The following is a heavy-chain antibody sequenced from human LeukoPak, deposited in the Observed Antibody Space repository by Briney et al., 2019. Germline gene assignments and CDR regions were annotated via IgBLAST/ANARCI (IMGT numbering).Heavy chain of an antibody. CDR3: TRGSYGDYEY. J-gene: IGHJ4*02. V-gene: IGHV3-23*01. CDR1: GFTFNNHA. CDR2: ISGGGTSP. D-gene: IGHD4-17*01. Sequence: GGSLRLSCAATGFTFNNHAMSWVRQAPGKGLEWVSGISGGGTSPYYADSVKGRFTISRDNSKNTVNLQMNSLRAEDTAVYYCTRGSYGDYEYWGQGTLVTVSS.